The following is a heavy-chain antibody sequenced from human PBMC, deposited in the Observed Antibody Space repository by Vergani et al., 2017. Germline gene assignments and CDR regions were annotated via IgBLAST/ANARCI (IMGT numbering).Heavy chain of an antibody. CDR1: GFSLTTYGMR. Sequence: QVTLKESGPALVKPTQTLTLTCTFSGFSLTTYGMRVSWIRQPPGKALEWLARIDWVDDTYYRTSLRTRLTISKDTFKNQVALTMTNMDPVDTATYYCARTISVSHGYYLDYWGKGTLVTVSS. J-gene: IGHJ4*02. CDR3: ARTISVSHGYYLDY. D-gene: IGHD3-22*01. CDR2: IDWVDDT. V-gene: IGHV2-70*04.